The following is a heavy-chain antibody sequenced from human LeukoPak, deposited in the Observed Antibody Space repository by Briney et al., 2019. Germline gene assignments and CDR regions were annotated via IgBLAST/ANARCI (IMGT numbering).Heavy chain of an antibody. V-gene: IGHV3-23*01. CDR1: GFTYSSYA. CDR2: ISGGGGSI. D-gene: IGHD6-13*01. CDR3: AKPTVVGYSNSWYGRNWFDP. Sequence: GGSLRLSCAASGFTYSSYATSWVRHSPGEGLGWVSAISGGGGSIYYADSVKGGFTLSRDNSKNTLYLEMKSVRAGDRAVYYCAKPTVVGYSNSWYGRNWFDPWGQGTLVTVSS. J-gene: IGHJ5*02.